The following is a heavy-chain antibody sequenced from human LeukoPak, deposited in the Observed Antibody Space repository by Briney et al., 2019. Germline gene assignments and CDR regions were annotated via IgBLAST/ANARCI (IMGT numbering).Heavy chain of an antibody. CDR1: RYTFTSYY. CDR2: INPSGGST. Sequence: ASVKVSCKASRYTFTSYYVHWVRQAPGQGLEWMGMINPSGGSTTYAQKFQGRVTTTRDTSTSTVYMELNSLRSEDTAVYYCARDAGATAGNEYFQYWGQGTLVTVSS. J-gene: IGHJ1*01. D-gene: IGHD1-26*01. V-gene: IGHV1-46*01. CDR3: ARDAGATAGNEYFQY.